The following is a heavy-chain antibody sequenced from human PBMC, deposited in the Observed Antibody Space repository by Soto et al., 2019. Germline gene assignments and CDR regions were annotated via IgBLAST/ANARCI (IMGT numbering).Heavy chain of an antibody. D-gene: IGHD5-12*01. J-gene: IGHJ4*02. CDR3: ARDRDGYNSLDY. CDR2: IWYDGSNK. V-gene: IGHV3-33*01. Sequence: QVQLVESGGGVVQPGRSLRLSCAASGFTFSSYGMHWVRQAPGKGLEWVAVIWYDGSNKYYADSVKGRFTISRDNSKNTLYLQMNSLRAEDTAVYYCARDRDGYNSLDYWGQGTLVTVSS. CDR1: GFTFSSYG.